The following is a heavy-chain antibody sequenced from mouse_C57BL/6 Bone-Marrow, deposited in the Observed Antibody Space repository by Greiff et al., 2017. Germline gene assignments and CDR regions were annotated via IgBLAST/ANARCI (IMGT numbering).Heavy chain of an antibody. CDR1: GYTFPSYW. V-gene: IGHV1-7*01. Sequence: QVQLQQPGAELAKPGASVKLSCKAFGYTFPSYWLHWVNQRPGLGLEWFGYINPSSGYNKTNQKFKDKATLTADKSSCTAYMQLSSLTYEDSAVYYCAVYYDYGGFDYWGQGTTLTVSS. CDR3: AVYYDYGGFDY. D-gene: IGHD2-4*01. CDR2: INPSSGYN. J-gene: IGHJ2*01.